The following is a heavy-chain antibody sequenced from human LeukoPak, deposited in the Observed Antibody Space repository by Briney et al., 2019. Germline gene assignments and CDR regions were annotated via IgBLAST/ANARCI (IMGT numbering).Heavy chain of an antibody. CDR1: GFTFSSYA. CDR3: ARGSGWHDY. CDR2: ISYDGSNK. Sequence: GGSLRLSCAASGFTFSSYAMHWVRQAPGKGLEWVAVISYDGSNKYYADSVKGRFTISRDNSKNTLYLQMNSLRAEDTAVYYCARGSGWHDYWGQGTLVTVSS. J-gene: IGHJ4*02. D-gene: IGHD6-19*01. V-gene: IGHV3-30-3*01.